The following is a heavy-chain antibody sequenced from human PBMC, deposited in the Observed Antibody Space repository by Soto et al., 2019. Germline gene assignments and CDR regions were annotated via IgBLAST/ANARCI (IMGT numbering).Heavy chain of an antibody. CDR1: GFTLSGSA. J-gene: IGHJ4*02. CDR2: IRSKTHNYAT. D-gene: IGHD1-26*01. Sequence: EVQLVESGGGLVQPGKSLKLSCAASGFTLSGSAVHWVRQASGKGLEWVGRIRSKTHNYATDYIASVKGRFTMSRDDSNNTAYLQMNGLKTDDTAVYYCTRSGGSYSFGYWGQGTLVTVSS. CDR3: TRSGGSYSFGY. V-gene: IGHV3-73*02.